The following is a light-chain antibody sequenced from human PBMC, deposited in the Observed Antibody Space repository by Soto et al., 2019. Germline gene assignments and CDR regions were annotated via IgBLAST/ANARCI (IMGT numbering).Light chain of an antibody. CDR1: QSVSSS. V-gene: IGKV3-15*01. Sequence: EIVLTQSPGTLSLSPGERATLSCRTIQSVSSSFLAWYQRKPGQAPRLLIYDASTRATGVPARFSGSGSGTDFTLTISSLQSEDFAVYYCQHYNYWPYTFGQGTKVDIK. CDR3: QHYNYWPYT. J-gene: IGKJ2*01. CDR2: DAS.